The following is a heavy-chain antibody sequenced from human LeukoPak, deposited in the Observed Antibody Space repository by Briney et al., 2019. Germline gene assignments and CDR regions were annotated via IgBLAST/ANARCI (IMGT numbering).Heavy chain of an antibody. Sequence: SETLSLTCTVSGGSISSYYWSWIRQPAGKGLEWIGRIYTSGSTNYNPSLKSRVTMSVDTSKNQFSLKLSSVTAADTAVHYCARDLGLWLQGSWFDPWGQGTLVTVSS. D-gene: IGHD5-18*01. V-gene: IGHV4-4*07. J-gene: IGHJ5*02. CDR3: ARDLGLWLQGSWFDP. CDR1: GGSISSYY. CDR2: IYTSGST.